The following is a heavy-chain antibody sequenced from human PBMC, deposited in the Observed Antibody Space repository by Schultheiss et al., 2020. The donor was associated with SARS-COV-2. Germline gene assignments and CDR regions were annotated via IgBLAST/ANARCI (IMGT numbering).Heavy chain of an antibody. CDR2: INHSGST. J-gene: IGHJ5*02. V-gene: IGHV4-34*01. CDR1: GGSFSGYY. CDR3: SSGNIVAVVAATRSSWFDP. D-gene: IGHD2-15*01. Sequence: SETLSLTCAVYGGSFSGYYWSWIRQPPGKGLEWIGEINHSGSTNYNPSLKSRVTISVDTSKNQFSLKLSSVNAADTAVYYCSSGNIVAVVAATRSSWFDPWGQGTLVTVSS.